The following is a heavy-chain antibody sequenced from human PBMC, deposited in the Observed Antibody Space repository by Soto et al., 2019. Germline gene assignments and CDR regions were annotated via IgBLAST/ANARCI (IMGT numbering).Heavy chain of an antibody. D-gene: IGHD7-27*01. CDR2: ISYDGSNK. CDR1: GFTFSSYA. CDR3: ARDRGDGPLDY. Sequence: QVQLVESGGGVVQPGRSLRLSCAASGFTFSSYAMHWVRQAPGKGLEWVAVISYDGSNKYYADSVKGRFTISRDSSKNTLYLQMNSLRAEDTAVYYCARDRGDGPLDYWGQGTLVTVSS. V-gene: IGHV3-30-3*01. J-gene: IGHJ4*02.